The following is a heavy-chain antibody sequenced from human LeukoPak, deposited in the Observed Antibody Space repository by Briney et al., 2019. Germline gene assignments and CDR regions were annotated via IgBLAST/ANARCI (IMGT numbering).Heavy chain of an antibody. CDR2: INSDGSST. V-gene: IGHV3-74*01. D-gene: IGHD3-10*01. CDR3: ARAKDGEELDY. CDR1: GFTFSSYW. Sequence: GGSLRLSCAASGFTFSSYWMHWVRQAPGKGLGWVSRINSDGSSTSYADSVKGRFTISRDNAKNTLYLHMNSLRAEDTAVYYCARAKDGEELDYWGQGTLVTVSS. J-gene: IGHJ4*02.